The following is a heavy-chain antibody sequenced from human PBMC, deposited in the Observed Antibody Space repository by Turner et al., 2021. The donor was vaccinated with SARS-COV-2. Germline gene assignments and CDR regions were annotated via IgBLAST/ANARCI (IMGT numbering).Heavy chain of an antibody. J-gene: IGHJ4*02. V-gene: IGHV1-18*01. CDR1: GYTFTSYG. D-gene: IGHD2-15*01. Sequence: QVQLVQSGAEVKKPGASVKVSCKASGYTFTSYGISWLRQAPGQGLEWMGWISAYNGNTNYAQKLQGRVTMTTDTSTSTAYMELRSLRSDDTAVYYCARDHVGGIVVVVAGTPLDYWGQGTLVTVSS. CDR3: ARDHVGGIVVVVAGTPLDY. CDR2: ISAYNGNT.